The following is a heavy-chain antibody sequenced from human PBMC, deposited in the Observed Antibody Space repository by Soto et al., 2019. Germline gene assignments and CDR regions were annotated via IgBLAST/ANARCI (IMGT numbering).Heavy chain of an antibody. V-gene: IGHV3-23*01. CDR1: GFTFSSYA. CDR2: ISGSGGST. Sequence: EVQLLESGGGLVQPGGSLRLSCAASGFTFSSYAMSWVRQAPGKGLEWVSAISGSGGSTYYADSVKGRFTISRDNSKNTLYLQMNSLRAEDTAVYYCAKTLGYCSGGSCYSDYYYYGTDVWGQGTTVTVSS. D-gene: IGHD2-15*01. J-gene: IGHJ6*02. CDR3: AKTLGYCSGGSCYSDYYYYGTDV.